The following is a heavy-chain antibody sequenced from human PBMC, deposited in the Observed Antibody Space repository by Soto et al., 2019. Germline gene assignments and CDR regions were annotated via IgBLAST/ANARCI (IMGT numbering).Heavy chain of an antibody. CDR1: GGSISSGGYS. V-gene: IGHV4-30-2*01. CDR3: ARSPRYYFDY. J-gene: IGHJ4*02. Sequence: SETLSLTCAVSGGSISSGGYSWSWIRQPPGKGLEWIGYIYHSGSTYYNPSLKSRVTISVDRSKNQFSLKLSSVTAADAAVYYCARSPRYYFDYWGQGTLVTVSS. CDR2: IYHSGST.